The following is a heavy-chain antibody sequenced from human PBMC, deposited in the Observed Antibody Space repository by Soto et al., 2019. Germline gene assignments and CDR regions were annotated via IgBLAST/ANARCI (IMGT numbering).Heavy chain of an antibody. CDR1: GYSFAGYW. V-gene: IGHV5-10-1*01. D-gene: IGHD3-22*01. CDR3: ARQIYDSDTGPNFQYYFDS. CDR2: IDPSDSQT. J-gene: IGHJ4*02. Sequence: VESLKISCKGFGYSFAGYWITWVRQKPGKGLEWMGRIDPSDSQTYYSPSFRGHVTISVTKSITTVFLQWSSLRASDTAMYYCARQIYDSDTGPNFQYYFDSWGQGTPVTVSS.